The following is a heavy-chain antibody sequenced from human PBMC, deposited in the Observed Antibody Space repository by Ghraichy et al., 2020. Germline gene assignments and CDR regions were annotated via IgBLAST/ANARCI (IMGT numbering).Heavy chain of an antibody. CDR3: AKRGGPYYYDSSGTYYYYGMDV. Sequence: GGSLRLSCAASGFTFSSYAMSWVRQAPGKGLEWVSAISGSGGSTYYADSVKGRFTISRDNSKNTLYLQMNSLRAEDTAVYYCAKRGGPYYYDSSGTYYYYGMDVWGQGTTVNVSS. CDR1: GFTFSSYA. V-gene: IGHV3-23*01. J-gene: IGHJ6*02. CDR2: ISGSGGST. D-gene: IGHD3-22*01.